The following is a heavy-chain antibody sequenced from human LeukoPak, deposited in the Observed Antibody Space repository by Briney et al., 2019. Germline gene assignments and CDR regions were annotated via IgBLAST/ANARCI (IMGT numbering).Heavy chain of an antibody. CDR1: GFTFDDCA. CDR2: ISWDGGST. D-gene: IGHD4-17*01. J-gene: IGHJ4*02. V-gene: IGHV3-43D*03. Sequence: GGSLRLSCAASGFTFDDCAMHWVRQAPGKGLEWVSLISWDGGSTYYADSVKGRFTISRDNSKNSLYLQMNSLRAEDTAVYYCAKDLSAHNYGDFYYFDYWGQGTLVTVSS. CDR3: AKDLSAHNYGDFYYFDY.